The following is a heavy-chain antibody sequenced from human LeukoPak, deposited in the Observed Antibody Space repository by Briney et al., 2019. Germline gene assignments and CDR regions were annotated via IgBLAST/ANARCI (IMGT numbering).Heavy chain of an antibody. CDR3: ARDRCSSTSCYFDP. CDR2: ISAYNGNT. CDR1: GYTFTSYG. D-gene: IGHD2-2*01. J-gene: IGHJ5*02. Sequence: GASVKVSCKASGYTFTSYGISWVRQAPGQGLEGMGWISAYNGNTNYAQKLQGRVTITTDTSTSTASMELRSLRSDATAVYSCARDRCSSTSCYFDPWGQGTLVTVSS. V-gene: IGHV1-18*01.